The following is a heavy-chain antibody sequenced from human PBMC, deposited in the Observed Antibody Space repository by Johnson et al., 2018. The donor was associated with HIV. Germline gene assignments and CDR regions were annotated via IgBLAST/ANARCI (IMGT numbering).Heavy chain of an antibody. D-gene: IGHD6-6*01. CDR1: GFTFSSYD. CDR2: IGTAGDT. Sequence: EQLEESGGGLVQPGGSLRLSCAASGFTFSSYDMHWVRQATGKGLEWVSAIGTAGDTYYPGSVKGRFTISRENAKNSLYLQMNSLRAGDTAVYYCAREGMYSSYQGSCDIWSQGTMVTVSS. J-gene: IGHJ3*02. V-gene: IGHV3-13*01. CDR3: AREGMYSSYQGSCDI.